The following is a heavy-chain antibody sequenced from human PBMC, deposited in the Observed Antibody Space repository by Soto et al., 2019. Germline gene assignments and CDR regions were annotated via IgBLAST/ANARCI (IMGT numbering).Heavy chain of an antibody. D-gene: IGHD3-10*01. J-gene: IGHJ6*03. CDR3: AKDRRSIYYYYYMDV. Sequence: GGSLRLSCAASGFTFSSYAMSWVRQAPGKGLEWVSAISGSGGSTYYADSVKGRFTISRDNSKNTLYLQMNSLRAEDTAVYYCAKDRRSIYYYYYMDVWGKGTTVTVSS. CDR1: GFTFSSYA. V-gene: IGHV3-23*01. CDR2: ISGSGGST.